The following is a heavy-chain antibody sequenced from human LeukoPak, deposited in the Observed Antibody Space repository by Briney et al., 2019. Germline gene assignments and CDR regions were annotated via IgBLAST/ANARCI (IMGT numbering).Heavy chain of an antibody. D-gene: IGHD1-26*01. CDR2: INHSGST. CDR1: GGSFSGYY. J-gene: IGHJ4*02. CDR3: ARGATKKFDY. Sequence: SETLSLTCAVYGGSFSGYYWSWIRQPPGKGLEWIGEINHSGSTNYNPSLKSRVTISVDTSKNQLSLKLSSVTAADTAVYYCARGATKKFDYWGQGTLVTVSS. V-gene: IGHV4-34*01.